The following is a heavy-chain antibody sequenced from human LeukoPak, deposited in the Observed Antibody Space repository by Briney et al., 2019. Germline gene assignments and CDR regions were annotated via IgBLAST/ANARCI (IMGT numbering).Heavy chain of an antibody. D-gene: IGHD3-22*01. Sequence: GGSLRLSCAASGFTFSSHWMTWVRQAPGKGLEWVANIKHDGSKKNYVDSVKGRFTISRDNAKNSLYLQMNSLRAEDTAVYYCATPLDYYDSSGYHQGGDWGQGTLVTVSS. V-gene: IGHV3-7*03. CDR2: IKHDGSKK. CDR3: ATPLDYYDSSGYHQGGD. CDR1: GFTFSSHW. J-gene: IGHJ4*02.